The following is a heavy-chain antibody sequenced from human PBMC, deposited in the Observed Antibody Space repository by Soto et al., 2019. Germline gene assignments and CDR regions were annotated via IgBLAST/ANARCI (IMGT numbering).Heavy chain of an antibody. J-gene: IGHJ3*02. Sequence: ESGGGVVPPGRSLRLSCAASGFTFSSYGMHWVRQAPGKGLEWVAVISYDGSNKYYADSVKGRFTISRDNSKNTLYLQMNSLRAEDTAVYYCAKDRALLRFLEWLLDDAFDIWGQGTMVTVSS. V-gene: IGHV3-30*18. CDR1: GFTFSSYG. CDR3: AKDRALLRFLEWLLDDAFDI. D-gene: IGHD3-3*01. CDR2: ISYDGSNK.